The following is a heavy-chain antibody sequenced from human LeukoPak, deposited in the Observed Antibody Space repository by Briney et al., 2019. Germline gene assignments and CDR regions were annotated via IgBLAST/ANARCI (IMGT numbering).Heavy chain of an antibody. CDR1: GGTFSSYV. D-gene: IGHD3-10*01. CDR3: AKSIFKDYYGSGSFKAADY. V-gene: IGHV1-69*05. J-gene: IGHJ4*02. CDR2: IIPIFGTA. Sequence: SVKVSCKASGGTFSSYVINWVRQAPGQGLEWMGGIIPIFGTANYAQKFQGRVTITTDESASAAYLELSSLRSEDTAMYYCAKSIFKDYYGSGSFKAADYWGQGTLVTVSS.